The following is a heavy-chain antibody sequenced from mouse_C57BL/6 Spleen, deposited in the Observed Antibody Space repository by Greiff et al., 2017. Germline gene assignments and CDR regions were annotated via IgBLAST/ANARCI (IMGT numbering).Heavy chain of an antibody. CDR3: ARSTYAMDY. J-gene: IGHJ4*01. Sequence: EVQLQQSGPELVKPGASVKISCKASGYTFTDYYMNWVKQSHGKSLEWIGDINPYNGGTSYNQKFKGKATLTVDKSSSTAYMELRSLTSEDSAVYYCARSTYAMDYWGQGTSVTVSS. CDR1: GYTFTDYY. CDR2: INPYNGGT. V-gene: IGHV1-26*01.